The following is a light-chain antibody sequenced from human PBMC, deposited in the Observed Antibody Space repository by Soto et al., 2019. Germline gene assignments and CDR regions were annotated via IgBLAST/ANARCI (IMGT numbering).Light chain of an antibody. CDR1: QGISSW. V-gene: IGKV1-12*01. Sequence: DIQMHQSPSSLSASVGDRVSITCRASQGISSWLAWYQQKPGGAPKLLIYTGSILQSGVPSRFSGTGSGTDFTLTISSLQPEDVATYYCQQANSFPLTFGGGTKVEIK. CDR2: TGS. J-gene: IGKJ4*01. CDR3: QQANSFPLT.